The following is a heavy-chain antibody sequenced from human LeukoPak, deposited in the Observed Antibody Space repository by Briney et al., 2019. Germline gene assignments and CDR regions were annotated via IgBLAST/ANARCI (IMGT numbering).Heavy chain of an antibody. CDR2: IYYSGST. J-gene: IGHJ6*03. D-gene: IGHD4-17*01. Sequence: PSETLSLTCTVSGGSISSYYWSWIRQPPGKGLEWIGYIYYSGSTNYNPSLKSRVTISVDTSKNQFSLKLSSVTAADTAVYYCARVGVTTSYYYYYYYMDVWAKGPRSPSP. CDR3: ARVGVTTSYYYYYYYMDV. V-gene: IGHV4-59*01. CDR1: GGSISSYY.